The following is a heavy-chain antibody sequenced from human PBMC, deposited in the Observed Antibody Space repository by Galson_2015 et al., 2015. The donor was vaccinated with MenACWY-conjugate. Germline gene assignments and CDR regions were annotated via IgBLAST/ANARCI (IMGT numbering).Heavy chain of an antibody. V-gene: IGHV4/OR15-8*01. CDR3: ARDHSQYNYFDY. CDR1: GGSISNYNW. J-gene: IGHJ4*02. D-gene: IGHD4-11*01. CDR2: IFHSGSA. Sequence: ETLSLTCVVSGGSISNYNWWNWVRQSPGKGLEWIGEIFHSGSANYTPSLGSRVTISVDKSKNQFSLMLTSVTAADTAVYYCARDHSQYNYFDYWGQGILVTVSS.